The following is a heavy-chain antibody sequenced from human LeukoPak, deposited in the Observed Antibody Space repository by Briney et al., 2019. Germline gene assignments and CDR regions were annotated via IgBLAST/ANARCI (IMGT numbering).Heavy chain of an antibody. CDR3: AKHLRGAYCGGDCYPNFQH. D-gene: IGHD2-21*02. CDR1: GFTFSSYA. V-gene: IGHV3-23*01. J-gene: IGHJ1*01. CDR2: ISGSGDIS. Sequence: GSLRLSCAASGFTFSSYAMTWVRQAPGKGLDWVSAISGSGDISYYADSVKGRFTISRDSSKNTLYLQMNSLRVEDTAVYYCAKHLRGAYCGGDCYPNFQHWGQGTLVTVSS.